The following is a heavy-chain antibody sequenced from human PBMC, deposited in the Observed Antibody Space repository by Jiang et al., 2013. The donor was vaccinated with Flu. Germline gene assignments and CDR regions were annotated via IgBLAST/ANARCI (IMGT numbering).Heavy chain of an antibody. CDR1: GGSISSYY. D-gene: IGHD2-15*01. CDR2: IYYSGST. J-gene: IGHJ4*02. CDR3: ARGYCSGGSCYSIDY. Sequence: PGLVKPSETLSLTCTVSGGSISSYYWSWIRQPPGKGLEWIGYIYYSGSTNYNPSLKSRVTISVDTSKNQFSLKLSSVTAADTAVYYCARGYCSGGSCYSIDYWGQGTLVTVSS. V-gene: IGHV4-59*01.